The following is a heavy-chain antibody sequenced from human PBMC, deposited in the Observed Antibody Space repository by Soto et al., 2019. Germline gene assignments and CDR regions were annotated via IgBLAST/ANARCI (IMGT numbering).Heavy chain of an antibody. V-gene: IGHV3-7*01. CDR1: GFTFSSYG. CDR3: ARDGTARTYYDFWSGYLSRPPGNLDNWFDP. J-gene: IGHJ5*02. CDR2: IKQDGSEK. D-gene: IGHD3-3*01. Sequence: GGSLRLSSAASGFTFSSYGMSWVRQAPGKGLEWVANIKQDGSEKYYVDSVKGRFTISRDNAKNSLYLQMNSLRAEDTAVYYCARDGTARTYYDFWSGYLSRPPGNLDNWFDPWGQGTLVTVSS.